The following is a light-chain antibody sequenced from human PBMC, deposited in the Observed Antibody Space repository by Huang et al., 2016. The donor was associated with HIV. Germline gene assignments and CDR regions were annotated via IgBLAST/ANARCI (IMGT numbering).Light chain of an antibody. V-gene: IGKV2-30*01. CDR3: MQGTHWPGT. J-gene: IGKJ1*01. Sequence: DVVMTQFPLSLPVTLGQPASIFCKSGQSLVSSYGDTYLNWFQQRPGQSPRRLIYQVSKGESGVPDRFSGSGSGNYFTLRINKVEADDVAIYYCMQGTHWPGTFGQGTKMEI. CDR1: QSLVSSYGDTY. CDR2: QVS.